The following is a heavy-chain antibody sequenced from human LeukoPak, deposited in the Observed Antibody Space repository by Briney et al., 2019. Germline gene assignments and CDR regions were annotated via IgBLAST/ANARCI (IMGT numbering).Heavy chain of an antibody. CDR1: GFTFSSYA. CDR2: ISGSGGST. Sequence: GGSLRLSCAASGFTFSSYAMSWVRQAPGKGLEWVSAISGSGGSTYYADSVKGRFTISRDNSKNTLYLQMNSLRAEDTAVYYWXXXXXXGGSCFYDYWGQGTLVTVSS. J-gene: IGHJ4*02. CDR3: XXXXXXGGSCFYDY. D-gene: IGHD2-15*01. V-gene: IGHV3-23*01.